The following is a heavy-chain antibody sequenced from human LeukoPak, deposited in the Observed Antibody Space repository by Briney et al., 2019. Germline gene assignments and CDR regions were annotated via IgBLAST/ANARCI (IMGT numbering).Heavy chain of an antibody. V-gene: IGHV3-74*01. CDR2: INGDATVT. D-gene: IGHD2-8*01. Sequence: GWSLRLSCAASGFTFSAHWMHWVRQAPGKGPVWVAQINGDATVTNYAVSVKGRFTISRDNARNTVHLQMSSLTAEDTAVYYCARDKWWGASDHWGQGSLVTVSS. CDR1: GFTFSAHW. J-gene: IGHJ4*02. CDR3: ARDKWWGASDH.